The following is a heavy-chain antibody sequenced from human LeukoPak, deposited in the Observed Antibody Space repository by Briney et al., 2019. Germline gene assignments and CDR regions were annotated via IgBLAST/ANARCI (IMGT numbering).Heavy chain of an antibody. Sequence: PGGSLRLSCAASGFTFSSYGMHWVRQAPGKGLERVAFIRYDGSNKYYADSVKGRFTISRDNSKNTLYLQMNSLRAEDTAVYYCAKEQRGIAVAGTDYWGQGTLVTVSS. J-gene: IGHJ4*02. CDR3: AKEQRGIAVAGTDY. V-gene: IGHV3-30*02. CDR1: GFTFSSYG. CDR2: IRYDGSNK. D-gene: IGHD6-19*01.